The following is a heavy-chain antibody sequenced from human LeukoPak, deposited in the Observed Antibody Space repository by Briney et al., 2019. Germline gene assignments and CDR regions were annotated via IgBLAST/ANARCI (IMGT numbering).Heavy chain of an antibody. V-gene: IGHV3-30*02. CDR3: AKEAQTEYYFDY. CDR2: IWYDGSNK. CDR1: GFSFSSYG. Sequence: GGSLRLSCAASGFSFSSYGMHWVHQAPGKGLEWVALIWYDGSNKYFADSVRGRFTISRDNSKNTLYLQMNSLRAEDTAVYYCAKEAQTEYYFDYWGQGTLVTVSS. J-gene: IGHJ4*02. D-gene: IGHD2-21*02.